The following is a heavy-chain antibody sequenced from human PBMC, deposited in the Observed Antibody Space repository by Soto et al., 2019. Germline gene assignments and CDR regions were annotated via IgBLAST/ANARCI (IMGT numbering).Heavy chain of an antibody. CDR3: ARRPKRGSFAWCFDY. Sequence: QLQLQESGPGLVKPSETLSLTCTVSGGSITSNAYYWGWIRQPPGKGLEWLGYIYSSGSASYNPSLKRLVTMAVDTSKNQSSLKRSSVTAADTAVYYCARRPKRGSFAWCFDYWGQGTLGTVSS. J-gene: IGHJ4*02. CDR2: IYSSGSA. V-gene: IGHV4-39*01. CDR1: GGSITSNAYY. D-gene: IGHD1-26*01.